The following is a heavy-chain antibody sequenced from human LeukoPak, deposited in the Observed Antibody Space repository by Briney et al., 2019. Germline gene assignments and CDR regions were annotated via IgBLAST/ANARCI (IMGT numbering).Heavy chain of an antibody. J-gene: IGHJ5*02. CDR3: ARASLYYDFWSGYLRPGHGFDP. Sequence: GASVKVSCKASGYTFTSYDINWVRQATGQGLEWMGRMNPNSGNTGYAQKFQGRVTMTRNTSISTAYMELSSLRSEDTAVYYCARASLYYDFWSGYLRPGHGFDPWGQGTLVTVSS. V-gene: IGHV1-8*01. D-gene: IGHD3-3*01. CDR2: MNPNSGNT. CDR1: GYTFTSYD.